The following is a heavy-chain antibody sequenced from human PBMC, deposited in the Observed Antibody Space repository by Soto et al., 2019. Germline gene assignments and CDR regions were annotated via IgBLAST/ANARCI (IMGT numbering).Heavy chain of an antibody. Sequence: QVQLVQSGAEVKKPGASVKVSCKASGYTFTSYGISWVRQAPGQGLEWMGWISAYNGNTNYAQKLQGRVTMTTDTSTSTAYMELRSLRSDDTAVYYRARDLGSTSCYEDCDAFDIWGQGTMVTVSS. V-gene: IGHV1-18*01. CDR2: ISAYNGNT. CDR1: GYTFTSYG. J-gene: IGHJ3*02. CDR3: ARDLGSTSCYEDCDAFDI. D-gene: IGHD2-2*01.